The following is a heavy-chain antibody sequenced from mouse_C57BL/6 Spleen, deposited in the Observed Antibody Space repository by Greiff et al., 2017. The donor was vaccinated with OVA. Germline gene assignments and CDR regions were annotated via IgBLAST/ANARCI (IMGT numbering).Heavy chain of an antibody. CDR1: GYTFTSYW. D-gene: IGHD2-3*01. CDR3: ARTIYDGYYRFAY. CDR2: IYPGSGST. Sequence: QVQLQQSGAELMKPGASVKMSCKASGYTFTSYWITWVKQRPGQGLEWIGDIYPGSGSTNYNEKFKSKATLTVDTSSSTAYMQLSSLTSEDSAVYYCARTIYDGYYRFAYWGQGTLVTVSA. V-gene: IGHV1-55*01. J-gene: IGHJ3*01.